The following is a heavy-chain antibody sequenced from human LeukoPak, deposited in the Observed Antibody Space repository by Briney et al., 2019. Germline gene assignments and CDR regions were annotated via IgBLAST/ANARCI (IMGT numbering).Heavy chain of an antibody. CDR1: GFTFSTYG. Sequence: PGRSLRLSCAVSGFTFSTYGMHWVRQAPGKGLEWVAVIWFDGSNKYYGDSVKGRFTISRDNAKNSLYLQMNSLRDEDTAVYYCARDSFGVRFGELKAYYYGMDVWGQGTTVTVSS. CDR2: IWFDGSNK. J-gene: IGHJ6*02. D-gene: IGHD3-10*01. V-gene: IGHV3-33*01. CDR3: ARDSFGVRFGELKAYYYGMDV.